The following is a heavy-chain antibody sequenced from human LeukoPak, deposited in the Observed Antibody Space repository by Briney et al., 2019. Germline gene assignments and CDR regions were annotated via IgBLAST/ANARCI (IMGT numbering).Heavy chain of an antibody. D-gene: IGHD3-10*01. V-gene: IGHV3-30-3*01. CDR2: ISYDGSNN. CDR1: GFTFSSYA. Sequence: GGSLRLSCAASGFTFSSYAMHWVRQAPGKGLEWVAVISYDGSNNYYADSVKGRFTISRDNSKNTLYLQMNSLRAEDTAVYYCARGDIWFGELVYYYYGMDVWGQGTTATVSS. CDR3: ARGDIWFGELVYYYYGMDV. J-gene: IGHJ6*02.